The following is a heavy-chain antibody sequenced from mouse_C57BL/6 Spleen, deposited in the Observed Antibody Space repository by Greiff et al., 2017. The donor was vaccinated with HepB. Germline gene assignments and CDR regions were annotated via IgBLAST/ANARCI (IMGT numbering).Heavy chain of an antibody. V-gene: IGHV5-6*01. J-gene: IGHJ4*01. CDR1: GFTFSSYG. CDR3: ARQITTVVDYYAMDY. CDR2: ISSGGSYT. D-gene: IGHD1-1*01. Sequence: EVKVVESGGDLVKPGGSLKLSCAASGFTFSSYGMSWVRQTPDKRLEWVATISSGGSYTYYPDSVKGRFTISRDNAKNTLYLQMSSLKSEDTAMYYCARQITTVVDYYAMDYWGQGTSVTVSS.